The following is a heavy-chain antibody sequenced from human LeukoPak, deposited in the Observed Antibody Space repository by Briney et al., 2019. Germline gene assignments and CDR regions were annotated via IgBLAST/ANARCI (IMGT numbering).Heavy chain of an antibody. J-gene: IGHJ1*01. V-gene: IGHV4-4*02. CDR1: GGSISSSNW. D-gene: IGHD3-22*01. Sequence: SGTLSLTCAVSGGSISSSNWWSWVRQPPGKGLEWIGEIYHSGSTNYNPSLKSRVTISVDKSKNQFSLKLSSVTAADTAVYYCARVGYYYDSSGYRYAEYFQHWGQGTLVTVSS. CDR2: IYHSGST. CDR3: ARVGYYYDSSGYRYAEYFQH.